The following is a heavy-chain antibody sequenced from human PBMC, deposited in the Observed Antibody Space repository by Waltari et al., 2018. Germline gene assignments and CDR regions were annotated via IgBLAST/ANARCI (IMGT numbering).Heavy chain of an antibody. V-gene: IGHV2-70*15. Sequence: QVTLRESGPALVKPTQTLTLTCTFSWFSLSNSGMCVSWIRQPPGKALEWLARIDWDDDKYYSTSLKTRLTISKDTSKNQVVLTMTNMDPVDTATYYCARILGYYDSSGYQYYFDYWGQGTLVTVSS. D-gene: IGHD3-22*01. CDR2: IDWDDDK. CDR1: WFSLSNSGMC. J-gene: IGHJ4*02. CDR3: ARILGYYDSSGYQYYFDY.